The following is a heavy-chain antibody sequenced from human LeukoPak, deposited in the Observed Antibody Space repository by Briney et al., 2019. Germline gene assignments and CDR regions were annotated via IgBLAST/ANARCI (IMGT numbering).Heavy chain of an antibody. CDR1: GGSISSYY. CDR2: IYYSGTT. J-gene: IGHJ4*02. V-gene: IGHV4-59*08. D-gene: IGHD6-19*01. CDR3: ARGSHPVTGTLGGYFDP. Sequence: ETLSLTCTVSGGSISSYYWNWIRQPPGKGLEWIGYIYYSGTTNYNPSLKSRVTISLDASNKQFSLRLCSVTAADTAVYYCARGSHPVTGTLGGYFDPWGQGTLVTVSS.